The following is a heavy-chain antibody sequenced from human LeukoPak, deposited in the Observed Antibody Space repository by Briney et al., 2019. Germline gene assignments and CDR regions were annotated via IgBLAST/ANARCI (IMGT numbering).Heavy chain of an antibody. CDR3: ARDLLPDPDWFDP. CDR1: GYTFTGYY. J-gene: IGHJ5*02. CDR2: INPNSGGT. D-gene: IGHD2-21*01. V-gene: IGHV1-2*02. Sequence: ASVKVSCKASGYTFTGYYMHWVRQAPGQGLEWMGWINPNSGGTNYGQKFQGRVTMTRDTSISTAYMELSSLTSDDTAVYYCARDLLPDPDWFDPWGQGTLVTVSS.